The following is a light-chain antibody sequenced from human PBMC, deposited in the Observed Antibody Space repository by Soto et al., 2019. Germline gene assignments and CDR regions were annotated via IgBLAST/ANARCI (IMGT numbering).Light chain of an antibody. CDR3: QQYNAYPWT. J-gene: IGKJ1*01. Sequence: DIQMTQSPSTLSASVGDRVTITCRASQSISSWLAWYQQKPGKAPKLLIYKASTLESGVPSNYSGSGSGTDFSLTISSLQPEDFATDYCQQYNAYPWTFGQGTKVDVK. CDR2: KAS. CDR1: QSISSW. V-gene: IGKV1-5*03.